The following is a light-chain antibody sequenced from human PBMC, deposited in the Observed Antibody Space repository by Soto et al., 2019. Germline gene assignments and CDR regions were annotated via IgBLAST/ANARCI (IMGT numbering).Light chain of an antibody. J-gene: IGKJ2*01. V-gene: IGKV1-13*02. Sequence: AIQLTQSPSSLSASVGDRVTITCRASQGISSALAWYQQKPGKAPKLLIYYASSLESWVPSRFSGSGSGTDFTLTISSLQPEDFATYYCQQFNSYPYTFGQGTKLEIK. CDR1: QGISSA. CDR3: QQFNSYPYT. CDR2: YAS.